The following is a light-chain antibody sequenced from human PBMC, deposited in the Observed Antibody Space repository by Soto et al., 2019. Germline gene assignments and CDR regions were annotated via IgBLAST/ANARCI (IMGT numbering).Light chain of an antibody. CDR1: QSINSW. V-gene: IGKV1-5*03. CDR3: QPYNSYWT. Sequence: DIQMTQSPSTLSASVGDRVTITCRASQSINSWLAWYQQKPVKAPKILIYKASTLESGVPSRFSGSGSGTEFTLTINSLQPDDFATDYCQPYNSYWTFGQGTKVDIK. J-gene: IGKJ1*01. CDR2: KAS.